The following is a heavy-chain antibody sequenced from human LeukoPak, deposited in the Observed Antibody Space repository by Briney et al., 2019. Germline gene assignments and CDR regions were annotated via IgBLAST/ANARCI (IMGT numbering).Heavy chain of an antibody. D-gene: IGHD6-13*01. CDR3: AKGGVTASVKNWFDS. J-gene: IGHJ5*01. Sequence: GGSLRLSCAASGFTFYGYAMHWVRQAPGKGLEWVSLITRDGGGTYYAGSVKGRFTISRDNSKNSLSLQMNSLRTEDTALYYCAKGGVTASVKNWFDSWGQGTLVTVSS. CDR2: ITRDGGGT. V-gene: IGHV3-43*02. CDR1: GFTFYGYA.